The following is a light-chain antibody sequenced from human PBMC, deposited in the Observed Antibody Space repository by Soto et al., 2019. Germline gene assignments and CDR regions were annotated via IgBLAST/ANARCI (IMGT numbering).Light chain of an antibody. Sequence: QSALTQAASVSGSPGQSITFSCTGTSSDVGYNYVSWYQHHPGKAPKLMIYDVTNRPSGVSNRFSGSKSGNTASLTISGLQAEDEADYYCSSYTSSNTLVFGGGTKLTVL. V-gene: IGLV2-14*03. CDR2: DVT. CDR1: SSDVGYNY. CDR3: SSYTSSNTLV. J-gene: IGLJ2*01.